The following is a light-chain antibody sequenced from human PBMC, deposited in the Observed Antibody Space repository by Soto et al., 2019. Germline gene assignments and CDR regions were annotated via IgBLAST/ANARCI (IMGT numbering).Light chain of an antibody. CDR3: SSYTSSSTLEVV. CDR2: DVS. Sequence: QSALTQPASVSGSPGQSITISCTGTSSDVGGYNYVSWCQQHPGKAPKLMIYDVSNRPSGVSNRFSGSKSGNTASLTISGLQAEDEADYYCSSYTSSSTLEVVFGGGTKLTVL. CDR1: SSDVGGYNY. V-gene: IGLV2-14*01. J-gene: IGLJ2*01.